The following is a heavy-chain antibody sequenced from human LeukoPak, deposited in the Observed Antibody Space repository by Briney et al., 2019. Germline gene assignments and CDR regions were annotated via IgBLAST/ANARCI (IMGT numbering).Heavy chain of an antibody. CDR2: TSGTGDKT. Sequence: GGSLRLSCAASGFTFSSYAVSWVRQAPEKGLEWVSVTSGTGDKTYYAESAKGRFTIFRDNSKNTLYLQMNSLRAEDTAIYYCAKVGYNNILTGDYHGYFDYWGQGTLVTASS. D-gene: IGHD3-9*01. CDR3: AKVGYNNILTGDYHGYFDY. V-gene: IGHV3-23*01. J-gene: IGHJ4*02. CDR1: GFTFSSYA.